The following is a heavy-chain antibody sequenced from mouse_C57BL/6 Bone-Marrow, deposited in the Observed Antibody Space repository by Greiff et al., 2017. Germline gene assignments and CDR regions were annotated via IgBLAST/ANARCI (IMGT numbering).Heavy chain of an antibody. Sequence: QVQLQQSGPELVKPGASVKLSCKASGYTFTSYDINWVKQRPGQGLEWIGWIYPRDGSTKYNEKFKGKAPLTVDTSSCTAYMELHSLTSEDSAVYFCARLGGYYPPWFAYWGQGTLVTVSA. CDR3: ARLGGYYPPWFAY. V-gene: IGHV1-85*01. CDR2: IYPRDGST. D-gene: IGHD2-3*01. CDR1: GYTFTSYD. J-gene: IGHJ3*01.